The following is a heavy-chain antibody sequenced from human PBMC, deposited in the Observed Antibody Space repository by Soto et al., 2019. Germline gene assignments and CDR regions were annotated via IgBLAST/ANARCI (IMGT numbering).Heavy chain of an antibody. CDR1: GGTFSSYS. V-gene: IGHV1-69*13. Sequence: GASVKVSCKASGGTFSSYSINWVRQAPGQGLEWMGRFIPVFDAANYAQEFQGRVTITADDSTTTAYMQLSSLRSEDTAMYYCARGDTAPEGAWFDPWGQGTLVTVSS. J-gene: IGHJ5*02. CDR2: FIPVFDAA. D-gene: IGHD1-26*01. CDR3: ARGDTAPEGAWFDP.